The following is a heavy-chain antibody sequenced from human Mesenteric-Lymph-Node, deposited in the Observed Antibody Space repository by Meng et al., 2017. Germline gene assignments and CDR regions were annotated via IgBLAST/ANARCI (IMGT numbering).Heavy chain of an antibody. CDR2: INAGNGNT. D-gene: IGHD6-13*01. J-gene: IGHJ4*02. Sequence: ASVKVSCKASVYTFTSYAMHWVRQAPGQRLEWMGWINAGNGNTKYSQKFQGRVTITRDTSASTAYMELSSLRSEDTAVYYCARDPAGGIAAAGLFDYWGQGTLVTVSS. V-gene: IGHV1-3*01. CDR1: VYTFTSYA. CDR3: ARDPAGGIAAAGLFDY.